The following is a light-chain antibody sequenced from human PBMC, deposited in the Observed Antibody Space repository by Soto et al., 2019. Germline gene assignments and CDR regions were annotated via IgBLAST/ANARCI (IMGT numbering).Light chain of an antibody. CDR2: DVS. Sequence: QSALTQPASVSGSPGRSITISCTGTSSDVGGYNYVSWYQQHPGKAPNLMIYDVSNRPSRVSNRFSGSKSGNTAPLTISGLQAEDEADYYCSSYTSSSTLLYVFGTGTKLTVL. J-gene: IGLJ1*01. V-gene: IGLV2-14*01. CDR3: SSYTSSSTLLYV. CDR1: SSDVGGYNY.